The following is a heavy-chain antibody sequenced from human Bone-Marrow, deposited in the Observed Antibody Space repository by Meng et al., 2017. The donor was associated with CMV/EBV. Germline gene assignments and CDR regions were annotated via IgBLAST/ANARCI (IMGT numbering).Heavy chain of an antibody. V-gene: IGHV3-23*01. D-gene: IGHD3-22*01. CDR1: GFTFSDYY. CDR2: ISDAGYST. J-gene: IGHJ4*02. CDR3: AKDASHMYYYDSSGYRGPYYFDY. Sequence: GESLKISCAASGFTFSDYYMSWVRQAPGKGLEWVSSISDAGYSTYYAASVKGRFTISRDNSKNTLYLQMNSLRAEDTAVYYCAKDASHMYYYDSSGYRGPYYFDYWGQGTLVTVSS.